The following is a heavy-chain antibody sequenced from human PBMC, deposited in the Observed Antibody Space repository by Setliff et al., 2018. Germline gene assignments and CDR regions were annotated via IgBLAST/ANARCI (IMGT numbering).Heavy chain of an antibody. CDR1: GFTFSRYW. CDR3: ASIDWGVDFFHTDV. CDR2: INPDGSIT. D-gene: IGHD7-27*01. Sequence: PGGSLRLSCAASGFTFSRYWMYWVRQVPGKGLVWVSRINPDGSITNYAYSVRGRFTISRDNAKNTLYLQMNSLRAEDTAVYFCASIDWGVDFFHTDVWGKGTSVTVSS. V-gene: IGHV3-74*01. J-gene: IGHJ6*03.